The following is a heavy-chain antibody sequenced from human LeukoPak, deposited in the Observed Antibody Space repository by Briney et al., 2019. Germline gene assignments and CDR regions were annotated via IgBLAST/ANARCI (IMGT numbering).Heavy chain of an antibody. CDR2: IYYSGST. V-gene: IGHV4-39*07. J-gene: IGHJ4*02. D-gene: IGHD6-19*01. CDR1: GGSISSSSYY. Sequence: SETLSLTCTVSGGSISSSSYYWGWIRQPPGKGLEWIGSIYYSGSTYYNPSLKSRVTISVDKSKNQFSLKLSSVTAADTAVYYCARMDSSGWYQVFDYWGQGTLVTVSS. CDR3: ARMDSSGWYQVFDY.